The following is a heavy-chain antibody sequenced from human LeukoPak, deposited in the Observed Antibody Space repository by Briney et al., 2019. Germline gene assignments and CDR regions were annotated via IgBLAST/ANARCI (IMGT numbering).Heavy chain of an antibody. J-gene: IGHJ5*02. D-gene: IGHD4-23*01. Sequence: PSETLSLTCTVSGGSISSYYWSWIRQPPGKGLEWIGYIYYSGSTNYNPSLKSRVTISVDTSKNQFSLKLSSVTAADTAVYYCAQYNYGGKGNNWFDPWGQGTLVTVSS. V-gene: IGHV4-59*08. CDR3: AQYNYGGKGNNWFDP. CDR2: IYYSGST. CDR1: GGSISSYY.